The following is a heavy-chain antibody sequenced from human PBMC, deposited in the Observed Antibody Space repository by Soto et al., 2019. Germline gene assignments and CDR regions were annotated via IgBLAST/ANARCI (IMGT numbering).Heavy chain of an antibody. CDR3: ARGLWLPQSVSWFDP. J-gene: IGHJ5*02. CDR2: ISSSGSTI. D-gene: IGHD3-22*01. CDR1: GFTFSSYE. Sequence: PGGSLRLSCAASGFTFSSYEVNWVRQAPGKGLEWVSYISSSGSTIYYADSVKGRFTISRDNAKNSLYLQMNSLRAEDTAVYYCARGLWLPQSVSWFDPWGQGTLVTVSS. V-gene: IGHV3-48*03.